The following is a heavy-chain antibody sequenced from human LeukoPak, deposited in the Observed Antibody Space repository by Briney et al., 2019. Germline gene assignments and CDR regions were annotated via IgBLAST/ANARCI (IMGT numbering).Heavy chain of an antibody. CDR3: ARDVGSYSRNLYYFDY. J-gene: IGHJ4*02. Sequence: GASVKVSCKASGYTFTGYGISWVRQAPGRGLEWMGWISAYSNNTNYAQKFQGRVTMTTDTPTSTAYMELRSLTSDDTGVYYCARDVGSYSRNLYYFDYWGQGTLVTVSS. V-gene: IGHV1-18*01. CDR1: GYTFTGYG. D-gene: IGHD5-18*01. CDR2: ISAYSNNT.